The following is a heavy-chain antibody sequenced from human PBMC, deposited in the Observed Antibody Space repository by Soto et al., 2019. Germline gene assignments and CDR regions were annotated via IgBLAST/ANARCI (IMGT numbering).Heavy chain of an antibody. V-gene: IGHV3-23*01. Sequence: EVQLLESWGGLVQPGGSLRLSCETSGFTFSSSAMSWVRQSPGKGLEWVSEISDSGGETYYADSVKGRFTISRDNSKNTLYLQMNSLRVEDTAAYYCAKIGTSSYYAEDYWGQGTLVTVSS. CDR1: GFTFSSSA. CDR3: AKIGTSSYYAEDY. J-gene: IGHJ4*02. D-gene: IGHD1-26*01. CDR2: ISDSGGET.